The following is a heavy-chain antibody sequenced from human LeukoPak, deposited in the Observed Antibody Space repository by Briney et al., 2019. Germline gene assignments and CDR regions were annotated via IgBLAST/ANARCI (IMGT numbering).Heavy chain of an antibody. CDR3: AKAQQQLVRGNWFDP. J-gene: IGHJ5*02. CDR1: GFTFSSYG. V-gene: IGHV3-30*02. D-gene: IGHD6-13*01. Sequence: GGSLRLSCAASGFTFSSYGMHWVRQAPGKGLEWVAFIRYDGSNKYYADSVKGRFTISRDNSKNTLYLQMNSLRAEDTAVYYCAKAQQQLVRGNWFDPWGQGTLVTVSS. CDR2: IRYDGSNK.